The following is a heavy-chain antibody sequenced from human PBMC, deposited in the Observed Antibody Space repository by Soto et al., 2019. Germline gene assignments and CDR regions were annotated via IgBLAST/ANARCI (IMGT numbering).Heavy chain of an antibody. J-gene: IGHJ5*02. V-gene: IGHV1-18*04. CDR3: ARVLLCWNYVGGWFGP. CDR2: ISPYNGNT. CDR1: GYTFTSYG. D-gene: IGHD1-7*01. Sequence: ASVKVSCKASGYTFTSYGIIWVRQAPGQGLEWMGWISPYNGNTNYAQKLQGRVTMTTDTSTSTAYMEPRTLKSDDTAGYYCARVLLCWNYVGGWFGPWGQGTLGTGSS.